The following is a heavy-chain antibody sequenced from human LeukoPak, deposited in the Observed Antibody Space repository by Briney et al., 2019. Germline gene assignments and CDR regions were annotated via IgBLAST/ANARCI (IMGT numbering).Heavy chain of an antibody. CDR3: ARVGSIVGAIHS. CDR1: GGSISSGFFY. CDR2: MYTSGST. J-gene: IGHJ4*02. Sequence: SETLSLTCTVSGGSISSGFFYWSWIRQPAGKGLEWIGRMYTSGSTDYNPSLKSGVTISVDASKNQFSLKLTSVTAADTAVYYCARVGSIVGAIHSWGQGTLVTVSS. D-gene: IGHD1-26*01. V-gene: IGHV4-61*02.